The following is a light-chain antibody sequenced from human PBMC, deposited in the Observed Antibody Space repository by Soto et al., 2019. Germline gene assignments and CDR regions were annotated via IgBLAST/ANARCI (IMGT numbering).Light chain of an antibody. J-gene: IGKJ5*01. CDR1: QSISTY. CDR3: NHSYVDPIN. Sequence: QSTSSLSASVGNRVTITCRASQSISTYLNWYQKKPGKAPNLLIYDASRLQSGVPSRFSGSGGGTDFTLSISSVQPEDFANYFCNHSYVDPINFGLGTRLASK. CDR2: DAS. V-gene: IGKV1-39*01.